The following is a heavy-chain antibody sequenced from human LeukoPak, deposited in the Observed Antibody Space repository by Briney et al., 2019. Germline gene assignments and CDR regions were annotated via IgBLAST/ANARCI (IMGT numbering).Heavy chain of an antibody. V-gene: IGHV3-23*01. J-gene: IGHJ4*02. Sequence: GGSLRLSCAASGFTFSSYGMSWVRQAPGKGLEWVSAISGSGGSTYYVDSVKGRFTISRDNSKNTLYLQMNSLRAEDTAVYYCATLLTGYYCLDYWGQGTLVTVSS. CDR2: ISGSGGST. CDR3: ATLLTGYYCLDY. CDR1: GFTFSSYG. D-gene: IGHD3-9*01.